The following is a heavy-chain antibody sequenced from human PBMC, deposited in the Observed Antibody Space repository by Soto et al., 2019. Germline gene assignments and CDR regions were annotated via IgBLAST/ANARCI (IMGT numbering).Heavy chain of an antibody. CDR3: ARVAIACPSSTCYNHYYSAMDV. J-gene: IGHJ6*02. D-gene: IGHD2-2*02. V-gene: IGHV4-30-4*01. Sequence: QVQLQESGPGLVKPSQTLSLTCSVSGGSISSATHFWTWIRQPPRKGLEWIGYIHSTESTYYNPSHESRVTMSIDMSKNHFSLRLSSVPAADTAVYYCARVAIACPSSTCYNHYYSAMDVWGQGTTVTVSS. CDR2: IHSTEST. CDR1: GGSISSATHF.